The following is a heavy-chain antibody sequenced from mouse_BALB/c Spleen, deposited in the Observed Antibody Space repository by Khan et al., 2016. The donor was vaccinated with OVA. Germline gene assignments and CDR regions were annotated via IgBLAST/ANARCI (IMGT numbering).Heavy chain of an antibody. D-gene: IGHD1-1*01. V-gene: IGHV1-7*01. CDR1: GYTFTTYW. CDR2: INPNTGYN. CDR3: ATSGHYGGNYYFGMDD. Sequence: QVRLQQSGAELAKPGASVKMSCKASGYTFTTYWMHWIKQRPGQGLEWIGYINPNTGYNECEQKFKDKATLTADKSSSTAYMQLSSLTSEDSAVYYGATSGHYGGNYYFGMDDWGQGTSVTVSS. J-gene: IGHJ4*01.